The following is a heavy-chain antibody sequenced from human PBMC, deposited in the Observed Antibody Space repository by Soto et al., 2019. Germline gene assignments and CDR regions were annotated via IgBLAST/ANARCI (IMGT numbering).Heavy chain of an antibody. J-gene: IGHJ5*02. V-gene: IGHV4-59*01. CDR3: ARGPGGYYGDHGWFDP. Sequence: QVQLQESGPGLVKPSETLSLTCTVSGGSISSYYWSWIRQPPGKGLEWIGCIYYSGSTNYNPSLKSRVTISVDTSKNQFSLKLSSVTAADTAVYYCARGPGGYYGDHGWFDPWGQGTLVTVSS. CDR2: IYYSGST. D-gene: IGHD4-17*01. CDR1: GGSISSYY.